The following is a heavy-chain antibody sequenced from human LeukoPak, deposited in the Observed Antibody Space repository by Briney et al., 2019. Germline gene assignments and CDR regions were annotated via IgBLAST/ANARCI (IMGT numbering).Heavy chain of an antibody. D-gene: IGHD2-2*01. Sequence: AGGSLRLSCAASVFTFSSYCMHWVRQAPGKGLEWVAIIWYDGSHKYYVDSVKGRFTIPRDNSKNTLYLQMNSLRADDTAVYYCARDRIVVIPTYRMDVWGQGTTVTVSS. CDR2: IWYDGSHK. V-gene: IGHV3-33*01. CDR1: VFTFSSYC. J-gene: IGHJ6*02. CDR3: ARDRIVVIPTYRMDV.